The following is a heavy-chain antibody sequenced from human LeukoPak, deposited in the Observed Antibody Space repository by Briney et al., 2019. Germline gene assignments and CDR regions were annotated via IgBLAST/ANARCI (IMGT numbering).Heavy chain of an antibody. CDR3: VSYYDILTGRDY. CDR1: GFSFSSYG. J-gene: IGHJ4*02. Sequence: GGSMRLSCAASGFSFSSYGMHWVRQAPGKGLEWVAVILYDGSNKYFADSVKGRFTISRDNSKNTLYLQMNSLRAEDTAVYYCVSYYDILTGRDYWGQGTLVTVSS. CDR2: ILYDGSNK. D-gene: IGHD3-9*01. V-gene: IGHV3-30*03.